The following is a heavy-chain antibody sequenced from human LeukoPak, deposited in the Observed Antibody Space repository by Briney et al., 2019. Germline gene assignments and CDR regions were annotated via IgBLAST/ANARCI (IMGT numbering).Heavy chain of an antibody. Sequence: ASVNVSCKASGYTFTNYNIDWVRQAPGQGLEWMGIINPTGGSTTYAQKFQGRVTMTRDTSTSTVYMELSSLRSDDTAVYYCARTAARRFDYWGQGTLVTVSS. CDR2: INPTGGST. D-gene: IGHD6-6*01. J-gene: IGHJ4*02. CDR3: ARTAARRFDY. V-gene: IGHV1-46*01. CDR1: GYTFTNYN.